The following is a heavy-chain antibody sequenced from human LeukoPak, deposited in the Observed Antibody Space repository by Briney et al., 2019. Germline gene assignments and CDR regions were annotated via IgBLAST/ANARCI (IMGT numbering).Heavy chain of an antibody. V-gene: IGHV3-48*01. Sequence: HPGGSLRLSCAASGFTFNTHSMNWVRQAPGKGLEWVSYISSSSSTIYYADSVKGRFTISRDNAKNSLYLQMNSLRAEDTAVYYCAKSHSTAPPNYYYYGMDVWGQGTTVTVSS. CDR1: GFTFNTHS. D-gene: IGHD5-18*01. J-gene: IGHJ6*02. CDR2: ISSSSSTI. CDR3: AKSHSTAPPNYYYYGMDV.